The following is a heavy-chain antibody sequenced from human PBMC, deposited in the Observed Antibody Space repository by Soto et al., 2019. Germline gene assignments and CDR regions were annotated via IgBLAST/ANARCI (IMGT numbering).Heavy chain of an antibody. CDR1: GGTFSSYA. D-gene: IGHD2-2*01. J-gene: IGHJ6*02. V-gene: IGHV1-69*13. Sequence: ASVKVSCKASGGTFSSYAISWARQAPGQGLEWMGGIIPIFGTANYAQKFQGRVTITADESTSTAYMELSSLRSEDTAVYYCASLPQNRDIVVVPAAMPFYYYYGMDVWGQGTTVTVSS. CDR3: ASLPQNRDIVVVPAAMPFYYYYGMDV. CDR2: IIPIFGTA.